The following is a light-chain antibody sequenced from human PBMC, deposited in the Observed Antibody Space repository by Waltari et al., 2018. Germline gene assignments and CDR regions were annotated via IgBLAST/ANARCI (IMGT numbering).Light chain of an antibody. CDR3: SSYTTSSAPGV. J-gene: IGLJ1*01. CDR2: EVN. V-gene: IGLV2-14*01. Sequence: QSALPQPASVSGSPGQSITISCSGTDSDVGAYDFVSWYQQHPCKAPHLIIYEVNNPPSGISNPFSASKSGNTASLTISGLQAEDEADYYCSSYTTSSAPGVFGTGTRVTVL. CDR1: DSDVGAYDF.